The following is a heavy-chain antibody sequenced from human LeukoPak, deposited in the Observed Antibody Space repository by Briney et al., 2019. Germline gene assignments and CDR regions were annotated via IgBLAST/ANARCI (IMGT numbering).Heavy chain of an antibody. CDR2: IYYSGST. J-gene: IGHJ6*03. CDR1: GGSISSYY. CDR3: ARSRITMVRGDYYYMDV. Sequence: SETPSLTCTVSGGSISSYYWSWIRQPPGKGLEWIGYIYYSGSTNYNPSLKSRVTISVDTSKNQFSLKLSSVTAADTAVYYCARSRITMVRGDYYYMDVWGKGTTVTISS. V-gene: IGHV4-59*01. D-gene: IGHD3-10*01.